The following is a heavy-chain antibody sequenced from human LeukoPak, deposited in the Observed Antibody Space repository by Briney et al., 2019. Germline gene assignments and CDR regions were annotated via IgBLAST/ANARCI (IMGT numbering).Heavy chain of an antibody. CDR2: IYPGDSDT. Sequence: GESLKISCKGSGYSFTSYWIGWVRQMPGKGLEWMGIIYPGDSDTRYSPSFQGQVTISADKSISTAYLQWSSLKASDTAMYYCAAKPRYNWNDRVYWGQGTLVTVSS. D-gene: IGHD1-1*01. J-gene: IGHJ4*02. V-gene: IGHV5-51*01. CDR1: GYSFTSYW. CDR3: AAKPRYNWNDRVY.